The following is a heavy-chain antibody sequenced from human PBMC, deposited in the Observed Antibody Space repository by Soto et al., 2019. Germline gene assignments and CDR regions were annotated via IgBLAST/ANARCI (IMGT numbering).Heavy chain of an antibody. V-gene: IGHV4-39*07. D-gene: IGHD6-13*01. CDR3: ARSYSSSWFKYFQH. J-gene: IGHJ1*01. CDR1: GRSISSRSYY. CDR2: IYYTGST. Sequence: SETLSLTCTVSGRSISSRSYYWGWLRQTPGKGQEWSGCIYYTGSTFYNPSLKSRVTISVDTSKNQFSLKPSSVTAADKAVYCCARSYSSSWFKYFQHWGQGTLVTVSS.